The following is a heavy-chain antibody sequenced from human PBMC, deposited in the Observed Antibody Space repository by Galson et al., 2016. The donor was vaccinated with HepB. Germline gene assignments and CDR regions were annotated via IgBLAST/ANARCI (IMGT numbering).Heavy chain of an antibody. J-gene: IGHJ6*02. CDR1: GFTFSIHD. CDR3: ARGKSLLTMPWNYGLDV. Sequence: SLRLSCAASGFTFSIHDMHWVRQVTGKGLEWVSAIETAGDTYYPDSVKGRFTISRENAKNSLYLQMNDLRAGDTAVYYCARGKSLLTMPWNYGLDVWGQGTLVIVS. V-gene: IGHV3-13*01. D-gene: IGHD1-1*01. CDR2: IETAGDT.